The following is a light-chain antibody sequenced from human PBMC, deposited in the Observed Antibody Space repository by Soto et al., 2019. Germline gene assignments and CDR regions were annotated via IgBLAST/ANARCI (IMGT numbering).Light chain of an antibody. CDR2: EVS. V-gene: IGLV2-23*02. J-gene: IGLJ1*01. CDR3: CSYAGSSTFLYV. Sequence: QSVLTQPASLSWVPGQSVPLSCPGTSRDVWSYNLVSWYQQHPGKAPKLMIYEVSKRPSGVSNRFSGSKSGNTASLTISGLQAEDEADYYCCSYAGSSTFLYVFGTGTKVTVL. CDR1: SRDVWSYNL.